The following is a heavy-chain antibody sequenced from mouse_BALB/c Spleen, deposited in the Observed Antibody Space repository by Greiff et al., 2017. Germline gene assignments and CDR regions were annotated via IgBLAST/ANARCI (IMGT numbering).Heavy chain of an antibody. D-gene: IGHD2-2*01. V-gene: IGHV1S81*02. J-gene: IGHJ4*01. CDR3: ARRGSTMVTTPLYYAMDY. Sequence: QVQLQQPGAELVKPGASVKLSCKASGYTFTSSWMHWVKQRPGQGLEWIGEINPSNGRTNYNEKFKSKATLTVDKSSSTAYMQLSSLTSADSAVYYCARRGSTMVTTPLYYAMDYWGQGTSVTVSS. CDR1: GYTFTSSW. CDR2: INPSNGRT.